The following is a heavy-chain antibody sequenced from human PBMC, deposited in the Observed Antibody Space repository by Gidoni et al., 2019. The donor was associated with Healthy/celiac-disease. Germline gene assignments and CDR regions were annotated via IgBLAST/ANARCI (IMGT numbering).Heavy chain of an antibody. CDR3: ARDTLVLRFLEWLTSPDYGMDV. CDR1: GGSISSGDYY. CDR2: IYYRWST. Sequence: QVQLQESGPGLVKPSQTLSLTCTVSGGSISSGDYYWSWTRQPLGKGLEWIGYIYYRWSTYYNPSLKSRVTISVDTSKNQFSLKLSSVTAADTAVYYCARDTLVLRFLEWLTSPDYGMDVWGQGTTVTVSS. J-gene: IGHJ6*02. V-gene: IGHV4-30-4*01. D-gene: IGHD3-3*01.